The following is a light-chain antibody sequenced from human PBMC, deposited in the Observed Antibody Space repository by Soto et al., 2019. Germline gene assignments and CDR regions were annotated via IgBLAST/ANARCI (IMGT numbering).Light chain of an antibody. CDR2: DAS. V-gene: IGKV1-5*01. J-gene: IGKJ5*01. CDR1: QSISSW. CDR3: QQYNSYLIT. Sequence: DIQMTQSPSTLSASVGDRVTITCRASQSISSWLAWYQQKPGKAPKLLIYDASSLESGVPSRFRGSGSGTEFTLTNSSLQPDDFATADCQQYNSYLITVGQGTRLVIK.